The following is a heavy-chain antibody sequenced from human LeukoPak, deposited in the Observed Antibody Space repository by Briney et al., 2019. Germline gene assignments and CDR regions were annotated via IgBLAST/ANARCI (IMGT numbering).Heavy chain of an antibody. CDR1: GFTFSSYA. J-gene: IGHJ4*02. Sequence: GGSPRLSCAASGFTFSSYAMSWVRQAPGKGLEWVSAISGSGGSTYYADSVKGRFTISRDNSKNTLYLQMNSLRAEDTAVYYCAKDPSSSSGSNYWGQGTLVTVSS. D-gene: IGHD6-6*01. V-gene: IGHV3-23*01. CDR3: AKDPSSSSGSNY. CDR2: ISGSGGST.